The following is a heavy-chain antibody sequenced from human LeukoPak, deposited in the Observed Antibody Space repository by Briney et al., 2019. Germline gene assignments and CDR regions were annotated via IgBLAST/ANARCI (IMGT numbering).Heavy chain of an antibody. D-gene: IGHD6-19*01. Sequence: EASVKVSCKASGYTFAGYYMHWVRQAPGQGLEWMGRINPNSGGTNFAQNFQGRVTMTRDTSISTAYMELSSLRSDDTAVYYCARLRQIPVAGNLRAMNFDYWGQGTLVTVSS. J-gene: IGHJ4*02. V-gene: IGHV1-2*06. CDR2: INPNSGGT. CDR1: GYTFAGYY. CDR3: ARLRQIPVAGNLRAMNFDY.